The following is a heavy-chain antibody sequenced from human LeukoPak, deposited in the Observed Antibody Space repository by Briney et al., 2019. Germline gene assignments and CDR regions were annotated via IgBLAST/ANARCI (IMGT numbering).Heavy chain of an antibody. CDR3: ARAVGDYGDYVWYYYGMDV. J-gene: IGHJ6*02. CDR1: GFAFNKYA. V-gene: IGHV3-30-3*01. CDR2: TSDDGTNE. D-gene: IGHD4-17*01. Sequence: GGSLRLSCAASGFAFNKYAMHWVRQAPGKGLEWVAATSDDGTNEYYADSVKGRFTISRDNSKNTLFLQMNSLRAEDTAVYYCARAVGDYGDYVWYYYGMDVWGQGTTVTVSS.